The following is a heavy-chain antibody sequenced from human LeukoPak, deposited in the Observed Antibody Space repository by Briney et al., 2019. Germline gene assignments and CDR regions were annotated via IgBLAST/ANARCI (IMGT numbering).Heavy chain of an antibody. CDR3: ARDDYSLETGWANWFDP. V-gene: IGHV3-48*01. J-gene: IGHJ5*02. CDR1: GFTFSSYS. CDR2: ISSSSSTI. D-gene: IGHD4-11*01. Sequence: GGSLRLSCAASGFTFSSYSMNWVRQAPGKGLEWVSYISSSSSTIYYADSVKGRFTISRDNAKNSLYLQMNSLRAEDTAVYYCARDDYSLETGWANWFDPWGQGTLVTVSS.